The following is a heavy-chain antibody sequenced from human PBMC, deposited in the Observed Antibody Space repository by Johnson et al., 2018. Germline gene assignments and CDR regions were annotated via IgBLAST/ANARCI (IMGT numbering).Heavy chain of an antibody. CDR2: INHSGST. CDR3: ARDGEYFQY. CDR1: GGSFSGSY. V-gene: IGHV4-34*01. Sequence: QVQLQQWGAGLLKPSETLSLTCAVYGGSFSGSYWSWIRQPPGTGLEWIGEINHSGSTNYTPSLKSRVPISVDTSTNQFSLKLSSVTAADTAVYYCARDGEYFQYWGQGTLVTVSP. J-gene: IGHJ1*01.